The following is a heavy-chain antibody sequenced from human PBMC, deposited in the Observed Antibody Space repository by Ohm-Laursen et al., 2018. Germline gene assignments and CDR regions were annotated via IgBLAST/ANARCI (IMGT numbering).Heavy chain of an antibody. J-gene: IGHJ4*02. CDR2: ISSSGSIM. CDR1: GFTFSDYY. D-gene: IGHD2-15*01. V-gene: IGHV3-11*04. CDR3: ARDLYCSGRTCYFEPYYFDY. Sequence: SLRLSCAASGFTFSDYYMSWIRQAPGKGLEWISYISSSGSIMYYADSVKGRFTISRDNANKSVYLQMNSLRAEDTAVYYCARDLYCSGRTCYFEPYYFDYWGQGTLVTVSS.